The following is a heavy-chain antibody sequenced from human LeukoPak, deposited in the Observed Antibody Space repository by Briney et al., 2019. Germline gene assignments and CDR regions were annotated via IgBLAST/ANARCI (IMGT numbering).Heavy chain of an antibody. CDR2: INHSGST. CDR1: GGSFSGYY. J-gene: IGHJ6*03. D-gene: IGHD3-10*01. V-gene: IGHV4-34*01. CDR3: ARARARYYYGSGSYNYYYMDV. Sequence: PSETLSLTCAVYGGSFSGYYWSWIRQPPGKGLEWIGEINHSGSTNYNPSLKSRVTISVDTSKNQFSLKLSSVTAADTAVYYCARARARYYYGSGSYNYYYMDVWGKGTTVTVSS.